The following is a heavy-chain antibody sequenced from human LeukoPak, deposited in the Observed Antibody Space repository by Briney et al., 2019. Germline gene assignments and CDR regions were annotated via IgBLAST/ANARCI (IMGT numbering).Heavy chain of an antibody. V-gene: IGHV4-59*12. CDR3: ARDPPWGQQLDTSADY. CDR2: IYYSGST. CDR1: GGSISSYY. D-gene: IGHD6-13*01. Sequence: LETLSLTCTVSGGSISSYYWSWIRQPPGKGLEWIGYIYYSGSTNYNPSLKSRVTISVDTSKNQFSLKLSSVTAADTAVYYCARDPPWGQQLDTSADYWGQGTLVTVSS. J-gene: IGHJ4*02.